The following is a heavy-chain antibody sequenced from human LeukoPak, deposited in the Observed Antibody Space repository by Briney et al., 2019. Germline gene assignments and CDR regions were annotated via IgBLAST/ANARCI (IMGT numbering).Heavy chain of an antibody. Sequence: ASVKVSCKGSGYTFTNYTVNWVRQAPGQGLEWMGWIDTNTGNPTYAQGFTGRFVFSLDTSVSTAYLQISSLKAEDTAVYYCARDGNLDDFWSGYRYWGQGTLVTVSS. J-gene: IGHJ4*02. CDR2: IDTNTGNP. D-gene: IGHD3-3*01. V-gene: IGHV7-4-1*02. CDR1: GYTFTNYT. CDR3: ARDGNLDDFWSGYRY.